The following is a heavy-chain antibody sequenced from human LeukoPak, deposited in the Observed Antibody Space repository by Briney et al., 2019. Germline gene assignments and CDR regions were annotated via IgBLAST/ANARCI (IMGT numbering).Heavy chain of an antibody. CDR1: GFTFSTYA. Sequence: GGSLRLSCVTSGFTFSTYAMSWVRQAPGKGLEWVAFIRYDGSNKYYADSVKGRFTISRDNSKNTLYLQMNSLRAEDTAVYYCAKDEMATSPFDYWGQGTLVTVSS. CDR2: IRYDGSNK. J-gene: IGHJ4*02. CDR3: AKDEMATSPFDY. V-gene: IGHV3-30*02. D-gene: IGHD5-24*01.